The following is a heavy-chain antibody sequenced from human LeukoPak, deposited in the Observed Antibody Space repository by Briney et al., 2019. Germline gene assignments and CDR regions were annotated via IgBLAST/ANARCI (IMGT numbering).Heavy chain of an antibody. Sequence: GGSLRLSCAASGFAFDDYAMHWVRQAPGKGLEWVAGISWNSGNIVYADSMKGRFTISRDNAKNSLYLEIDSLRPEDTALYYCAKDVDSSWYRDYFDYWGQGTLVTVSS. J-gene: IGHJ4*02. V-gene: IGHV3-9*01. CDR2: ISWNSGNI. D-gene: IGHD6-13*01. CDR1: GFAFDDYA. CDR3: AKDVDSSWYRDYFDY.